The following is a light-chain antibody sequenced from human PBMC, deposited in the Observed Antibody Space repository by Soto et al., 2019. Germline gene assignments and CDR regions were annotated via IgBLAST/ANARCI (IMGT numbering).Light chain of an antibody. J-gene: IGKJ4*01. CDR1: QSVSSN. CDR2: GAS. V-gene: IGKV3-15*01. CDR3: QQYNNWPPLT. Sequence: EIVMTQSTATLSVSPGERATLSCRASQSVSSNLAWYQQKPGQAPRLLIYGASTRATGIPARFSGSGSGTDFTLTISSLQSEDFAVYYCQQYNNWPPLTFGGGTKVEIK.